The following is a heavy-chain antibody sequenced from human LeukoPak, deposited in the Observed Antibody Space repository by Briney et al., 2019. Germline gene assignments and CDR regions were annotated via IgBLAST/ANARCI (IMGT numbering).Heavy chain of an antibody. Sequence: PGRSLRLSCAASGFPFSNYGMHWVRQAPGKGLEWVAVISADGIDKYCADSVKGRFTISRDNSKNTLYLQMSSLRPEDTAVYYCAKDKGREGDYWGQGNLVTVSS. CDR3: AKDKGREGDY. CDR1: GFPFSNYG. V-gene: IGHV3-30*18. J-gene: IGHJ4*02. CDR2: ISADGIDK.